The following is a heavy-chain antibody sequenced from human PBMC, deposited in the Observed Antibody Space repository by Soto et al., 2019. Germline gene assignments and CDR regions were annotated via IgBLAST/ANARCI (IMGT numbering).Heavy chain of an antibody. CDR2: IYYSGST. V-gene: IGHV4-31*03. CDR1: GGSISSGGYY. Sequence: QVQLQESGPGLVKPSQTLSLTCTVSGGSISSGGYYWSWIRQHPGKGLEWIGYIYYSGSTYYNPSLKSRVTISVDTSKNQFSLKLSSVTAADTAVYYCARGRGGTRIMITFGGVIVDFDYWGQGTLVTVSS. CDR3: ARGRGGTRIMITFGGVIVDFDY. D-gene: IGHD3-16*02. J-gene: IGHJ4*02.